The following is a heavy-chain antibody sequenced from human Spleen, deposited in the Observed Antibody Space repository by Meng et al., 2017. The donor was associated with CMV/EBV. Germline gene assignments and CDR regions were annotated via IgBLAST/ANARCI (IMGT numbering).Heavy chain of an antibody. J-gene: IGHJ6*02. Sequence: GESLKISCAASGFTFSSYAMSWVRQAPGKGLEWVSAISGSGGSTYYADSVKGRFTISRDNSKNTLYLQMNSLRAEDTAVYYCSRQYDSRGYLGLEYGMDVWGQGTTVTVSS. D-gene: IGHD3-22*01. CDR3: SRQYDSRGYLGLEYGMDV. V-gene: IGHV3-23*01. CDR1: GFTFSSYA. CDR2: ISGSGGST.